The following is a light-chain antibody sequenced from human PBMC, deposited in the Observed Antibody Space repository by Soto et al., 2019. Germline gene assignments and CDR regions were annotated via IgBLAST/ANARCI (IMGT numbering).Light chain of an antibody. V-gene: IGKV1-5*01. CDR3: LHYYSNVYT. J-gene: IGKJ2*01. Sequence: DIQMTQSPSTLSASVGDRVTITCRASQTISNWLAWYQQKPGKAPKVLIYDASSLQSGVPSRFSGSGSGTEFTLTISSLQPDDFATYYCLHYYSNVYTFGQGTKVEI. CDR1: QTISNW. CDR2: DAS.